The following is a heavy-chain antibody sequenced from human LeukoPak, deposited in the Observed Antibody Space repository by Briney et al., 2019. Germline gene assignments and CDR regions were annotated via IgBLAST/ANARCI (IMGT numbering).Heavy chain of an antibody. J-gene: IGHJ3*02. D-gene: IGHD6-13*01. CDR2: IYSGGST. Sequence: GGSLILSCAASGFTVSSNYMSWVRQAPGKGLEWVSVIYSGGSTYYADSVKGRFTISRDNSKNTLYLQMNSLRAEDTAVYYCASRIAAAGTVAFDIWGQGTMVTVSS. CDR3: ASRIAAAGTVAFDI. CDR1: GFTVSSNY. V-gene: IGHV3-53*01.